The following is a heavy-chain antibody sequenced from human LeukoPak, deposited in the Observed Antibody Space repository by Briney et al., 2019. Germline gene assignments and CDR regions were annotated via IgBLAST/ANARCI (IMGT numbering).Heavy chain of an antibody. Sequence: VASVKVSCKASGGTFSSYAISWVRQAPGQGLEWMGGIIPIFGTANYAQKFQGRVTITADESTSTAYMELSSLRSEDTAVYYCASHASGAAGILDRYNWFDPWSQGTLVTVSS. CDR1: GGTFSSYA. CDR3: ASHASGAAGILDRYNWFDP. V-gene: IGHV1-69*13. J-gene: IGHJ5*02. CDR2: IIPIFGTA. D-gene: IGHD6-13*01.